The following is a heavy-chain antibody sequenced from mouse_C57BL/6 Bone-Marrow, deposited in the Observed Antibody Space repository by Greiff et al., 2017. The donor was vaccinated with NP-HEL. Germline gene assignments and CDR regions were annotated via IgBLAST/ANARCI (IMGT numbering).Heavy chain of an antibody. Sequence: VKLQQPGAELVKPGASVKLSCKASGYTFTSYWMHWVKQRPGRGLEWIGRIDPNSGGTKYNEKFKSKATLTVDKPSSTAYMQLSSLTSEDSAVYYCARNPHYYGSSYDAMDYWGQGTSVTVSS. D-gene: IGHD1-1*01. CDR3: ARNPHYYGSSYDAMDY. CDR1: GYTFTSYW. V-gene: IGHV1-72*01. J-gene: IGHJ4*01. CDR2: IDPNSGGT.